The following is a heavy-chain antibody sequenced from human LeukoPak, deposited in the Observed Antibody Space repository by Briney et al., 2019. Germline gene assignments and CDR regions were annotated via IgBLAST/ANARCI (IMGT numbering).Heavy chain of an antibody. CDR3: AKGGSPSCYSSSGY. Sequence: GGSLRLSCAPSGFTFSTYAMSSVPQAPGKGLEWVSAICGSDGSRYYADSVKGRFTISRDNSKNTLYLQMNSLRGEDTAVYYCAKGGSPSCYSSSGYWGQGTLVSVCS. CDR1: GFTFSTYA. V-gene: IGHV3-23*01. J-gene: IGHJ4*02. CDR2: ICGSDGSR. D-gene: IGHD2-2*01.